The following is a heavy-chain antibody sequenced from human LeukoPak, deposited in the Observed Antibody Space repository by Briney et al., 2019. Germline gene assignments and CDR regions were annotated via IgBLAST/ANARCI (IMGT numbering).Heavy chain of an antibody. D-gene: IGHD3-22*01. CDR2: INPNTGGT. CDR3: ARHRNFDSSGYYPYDH. J-gene: IGHJ4*02. Sequence: ASVKVSCKTSGYTFTGISLHWVRQAPGHGLEWMGWINPNTGGTNSAQRFQGRVTMTRDTSITTAYMELTSLRSDDTAVYYCARHRNFDSSGYYPYDHWGQGTLVTVSS. V-gene: IGHV1-2*02. CDR1: GYTFTGIS.